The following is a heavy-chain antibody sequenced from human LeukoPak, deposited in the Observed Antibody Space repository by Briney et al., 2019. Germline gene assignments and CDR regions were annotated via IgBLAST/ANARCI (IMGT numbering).Heavy chain of an antibody. Sequence: SETLSLTCTVSGGSVGSGSYYWSWIRQPPGKGLEWIGYIYYSGSAKYNPSLKSRVTISVDTSKNQFSLKLTSVTAADTAVYYCARGFGDWGLSWFDPWGQGTLVTVSS. J-gene: IGHJ5*02. D-gene: IGHD3-10*01. V-gene: IGHV4-61*01. CDR1: GGSVGSGSYY. CDR3: ARGFGDWGLSWFDP. CDR2: IYYSGSA.